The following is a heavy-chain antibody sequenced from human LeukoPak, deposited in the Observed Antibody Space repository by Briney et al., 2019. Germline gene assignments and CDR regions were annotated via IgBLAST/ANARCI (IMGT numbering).Heavy chain of an antibody. J-gene: IGHJ4*02. CDR3: ARDLLRYSSGWYGYYFDY. D-gene: IGHD6-19*01. Sequence: SVKVSCKASGGTFSSYAISWVRQAPGQGLEWMGGIIPIFGTANYAQRFQGRVTITADESTSTAYMELSSLRSEDTAVYYCARDLLRYSSGWYGYYFDYWGQGTPVTVSS. CDR2: IIPIFGTA. CDR1: GGTFSSYA. V-gene: IGHV1-69*13.